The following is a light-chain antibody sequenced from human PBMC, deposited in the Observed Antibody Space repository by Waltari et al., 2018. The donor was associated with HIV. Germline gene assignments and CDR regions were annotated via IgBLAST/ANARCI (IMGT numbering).Light chain of an antibody. CDR3: QSADSSGTYVV. CDR2: KDS. V-gene: IGLV3-25*03. CDR1: ALPKQF. J-gene: IGLJ2*01. Sequence: SYELTQPPSVSVSPGQTARITCSGDALPKQFAYWYQQQPGQAPVLVIYKDSERPSGIPERFSGSISGTTVTLTISGVQAEDEADYFCQSADSSGTYVVFGGGTKLTVL.